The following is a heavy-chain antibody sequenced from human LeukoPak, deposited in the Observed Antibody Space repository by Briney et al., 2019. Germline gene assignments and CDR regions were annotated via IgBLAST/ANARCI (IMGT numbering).Heavy chain of an antibody. J-gene: IGHJ3*02. CDR1: GFTFYEYA. D-gene: IGHD3-9*01. CDR3: AKDLRDILTGYSTSWSGDAFDI. CDR2: ISGNGGSI. V-gene: IGHV3-9*01. Sequence: GGSLRLSCAASGFTFYEYAMHWVRQAPGKGLEWVSGISGNGGSIGYADYVKGRFTISRDNAKNSLYLQMNSLRAEDTALYYCAKDLRDILTGYSTSWSGDAFDIWGQGTMVTVSS.